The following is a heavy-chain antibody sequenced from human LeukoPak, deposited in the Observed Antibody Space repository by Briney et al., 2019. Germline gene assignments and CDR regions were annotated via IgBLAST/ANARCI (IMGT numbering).Heavy chain of an antibody. CDR1: GFTFSSYW. CDR2: IKQDGSEK. V-gene: IGHV3-7*01. Sequence: PGGSLRLSCAASGFTFSSYWMSWVRQAPGKGLEWVANIKQDGSEKYYVDSVKGRFTISRDNAKNSLYLQMNSLRAEDTAVYYCARVIVVVPAAPGHDAFDIWGQGTMVTVSS. J-gene: IGHJ3*02. CDR3: ARVIVVVPAAPGHDAFDI. D-gene: IGHD2-2*01.